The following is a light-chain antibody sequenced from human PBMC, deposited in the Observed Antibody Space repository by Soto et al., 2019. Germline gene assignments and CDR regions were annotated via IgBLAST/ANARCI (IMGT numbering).Light chain of an antibody. Sequence: EIVLTQSPGTLSLSPGERATLSCRTSHSISTNLAWYQHKRGQAPRLLIYGASTRATGIPARFSGSGSGTEFTLTISGLQSEDFAVYYCQQYSIWRTFGQGTKVDI. CDR3: QQYSIWRT. CDR2: GAS. CDR1: HSISTN. J-gene: IGKJ1*01. V-gene: IGKV3-15*01.